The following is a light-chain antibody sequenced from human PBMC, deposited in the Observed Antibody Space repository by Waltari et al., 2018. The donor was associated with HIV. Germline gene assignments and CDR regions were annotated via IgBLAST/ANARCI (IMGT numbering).Light chain of an antibody. V-gene: IGKV1-39*01. J-gene: IGKJ1*01. CDR1: ESTGKY. Sequence: DVQMTQSPSSLSASVGDRVTITCRASESTGKYLNWYQQKPGKAPKLLIYAASSLESGVPPRFSGSGSGTDFTLTISSLQPEDFATYYCQQSVTIPWEFGQGTKVEIE. CDR3: QQSVTIPWE. CDR2: AAS.